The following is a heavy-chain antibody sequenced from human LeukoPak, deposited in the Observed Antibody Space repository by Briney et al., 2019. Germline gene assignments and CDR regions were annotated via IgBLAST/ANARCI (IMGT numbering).Heavy chain of an antibody. D-gene: IGHD2-2*01. CDR1: GFTFSSYA. V-gene: IGHV3-23*01. CDR3: AKDGYCSSTSCYPAPY. J-gene: IGHJ4*02. Sequence: GGSLRLSCAASGFTFSSYAMSWVRQAPGKGLEWVSAISGSGGATYYADSVKGRFTISRDNSKNTLYLQMNSLRAEDTAVYYCAKDGYCSSTSCYPAPYWGQGTLVTVSS. CDR2: ISGSGGAT.